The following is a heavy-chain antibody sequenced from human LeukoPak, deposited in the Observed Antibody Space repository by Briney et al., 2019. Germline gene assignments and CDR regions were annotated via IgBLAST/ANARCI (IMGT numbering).Heavy chain of an antibody. V-gene: IGHV4-30-2*03. CDR3: ARHSGTRWYSSSWYDWFDP. Sequence: PSQTLSLTCAVSGGSISSGGYSWSWIRQPPGKGLEWIGYIYHSGSTYYNPSLKSRVTISVDTSKNQFSLKLSSVTAADTAVYYCARHSGTRWYSSSWYDWFDPWGQGTLVTVSS. J-gene: IGHJ5*02. D-gene: IGHD6-13*01. CDR1: GGSISSGGYS. CDR2: IYHSGST.